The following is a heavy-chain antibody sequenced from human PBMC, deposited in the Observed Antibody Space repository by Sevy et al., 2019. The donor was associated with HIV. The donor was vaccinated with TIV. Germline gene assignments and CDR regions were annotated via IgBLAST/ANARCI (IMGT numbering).Heavy chain of an antibody. V-gene: IGHV3-53*01. Sequence: GGCLRLSCAVSGVTLTNEFFSWVRQAPGKGLEWVAVVYSGGATYYADSVKGRFTISRDKSKNTLYLQMKSLRAEDTAVYYCARVGYCRGGTCFSGFYYAMDVWGQGTTVTVSS. CDR1: GVTLTNEF. D-gene: IGHD2-15*01. CDR3: ARVGYCRGGTCFSGFYYAMDV. CDR2: VYSGGAT. J-gene: IGHJ6*02.